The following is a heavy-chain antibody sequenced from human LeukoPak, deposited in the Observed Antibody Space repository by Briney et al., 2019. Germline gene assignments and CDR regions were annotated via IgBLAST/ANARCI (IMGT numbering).Heavy chain of an antibody. V-gene: IGHV3-23*01. CDR1: GFTFNSYA. CDR3: AREGPGATHFDY. J-gene: IGHJ4*02. Sequence: GGSLRLSCAASGFTFNSYAMSWVRQAPGKGLEWVSGISGNGDNTYYADSVKGRFTISRDNSKNTLYVQMTSLRAEDTAVYYCAREGPGATHFDYWGQGTLVTVSS. CDR2: ISGNGDNT. D-gene: IGHD1-26*01.